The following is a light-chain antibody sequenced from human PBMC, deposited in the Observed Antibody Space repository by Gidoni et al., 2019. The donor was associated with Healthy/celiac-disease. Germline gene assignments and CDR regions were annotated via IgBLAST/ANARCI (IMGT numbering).Light chain of an antibody. Sequence: EIVLTQSPATLSLSPGERATLSCRASQSVSRYFAWYQQKPGQAPRLLIYDASNRATGIPARFSGSGSGTDFTLTISSLEPEDFAVYYCQQRSNWPYTFGQGTKLEIK. CDR3: QQRSNWPYT. CDR1: QSVSRY. J-gene: IGKJ2*01. CDR2: DAS. V-gene: IGKV3-11*01.